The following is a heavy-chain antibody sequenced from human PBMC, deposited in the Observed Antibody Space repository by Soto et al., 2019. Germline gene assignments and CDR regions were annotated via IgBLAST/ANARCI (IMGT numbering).Heavy chain of an antibody. CDR3: SSTSIAAAGKDYNWFDP. CDR2: IYPGGSDT. V-gene: IGHV5-51*01. CDR1: GYSFTSYW. J-gene: IGHJ5*01. Sequence: PGESLKISCKGSGYSFTSYWIGWVRPMPGKGLEWMGIIYPGGSDTRYSPSFQGQVTISADQSISTAYLQWSSRKASDTAVYYCSSTSIAAAGKDYNWFDPWGQGTLVTVSS. D-gene: IGHD6-13*01.